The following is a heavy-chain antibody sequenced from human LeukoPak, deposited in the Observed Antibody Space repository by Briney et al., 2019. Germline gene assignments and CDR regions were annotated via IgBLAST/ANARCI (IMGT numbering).Heavy chain of an antibody. CDR3: ARMSRNYDFWSGYPDAFDI. V-gene: IGHV5-51*01. Sequence: GESLKISCKGSGYSFTSYWIGWVRQMPGKCLEWMGIIYPGDSDTRYSPSFQGQVTISADKSISTAYLQWSSLKASDTAMYYCARMSRNYDFWSGYPDAFDIWGQGTMVTVSS. J-gene: IGHJ3*02. D-gene: IGHD3-3*01. CDR1: GYSFTSYW. CDR2: IYPGDSDT.